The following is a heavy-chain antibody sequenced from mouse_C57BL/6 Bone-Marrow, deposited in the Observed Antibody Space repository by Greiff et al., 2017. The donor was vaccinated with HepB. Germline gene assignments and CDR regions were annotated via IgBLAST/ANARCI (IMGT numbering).Heavy chain of an antibody. V-gene: IGHV5-4*03. CDR1: GFTFSSYA. D-gene: IGHD1-1*01. CDR2: ISDGGSYT. J-gene: IGHJ4*01. Sequence: EVMLVESGGGLVKPGGSLKLSCAASGFTFSSYAMSWVRQTPEKRLEWVATISDGGSYTYYPDNVKGRFTISRDNAKNHLYLQMSHLKSEDTAMYYCARGGGDYGSSYDYAMDYWGQGTSVTVSS. CDR3: ARGGGDYGSSYDYAMDY.